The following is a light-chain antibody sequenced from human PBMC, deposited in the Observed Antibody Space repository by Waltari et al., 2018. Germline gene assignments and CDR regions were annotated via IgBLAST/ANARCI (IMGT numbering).Light chain of an antibody. CDR3: QQYNKWPPGT. CDR1: QSVSSD. J-gene: IGKJ1*01. Sequence: EVVLTQSPATLSVSLGERATLSCRASQSVSSDLAWSQKKPGQAPRLIIHGASIRATGIPARFSGSGSGTEFTLTISSLQSEDSAVYYCQQYNKWPPGTFGQGTKVEIK. V-gene: IGKV3-15*01. CDR2: GAS.